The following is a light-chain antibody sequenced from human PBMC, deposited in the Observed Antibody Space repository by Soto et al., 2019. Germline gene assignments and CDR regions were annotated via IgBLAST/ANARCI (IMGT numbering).Light chain of an antibody. V-gene: IGLV2-14*01. Sequence: QSALTQPASVSGSPGQSITISCTGTSXDVGGYNYVSWYQQHPGKAPKLMIHEVSNRPSGVSNRFSGSKSGNTASLTISGLQAEDEADYYCSSYTSSSTLDVFGTGTKVTVL. CDR1: SXDVGGYNY. CDR2: EVS. J-gene: IGLJ1*01. CDR3: SSYTSSSTLDV.